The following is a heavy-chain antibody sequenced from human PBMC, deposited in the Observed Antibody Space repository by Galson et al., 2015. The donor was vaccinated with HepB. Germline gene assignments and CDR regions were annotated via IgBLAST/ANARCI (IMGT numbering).Heavy chain of an antibody. D-gene: IGHD4-11*01. V-gene: IGHV3-23*01. J-gene: IGHJ4*02. Sequence: SLRLSCAASGFTFTDHAMTWVRQAPGKGLEWVSTISGSGRMTYEADSVEGRFTISIDNSKNTLYVYLQMHRLSVEDTAVYYCAKGGDRNYVSGNFDYWGQGTLVTVSS. CDR3: AKGGDRNYVSGNFDY. CDR1: GFTFTDHA. CDR2: ISGSGRMT.